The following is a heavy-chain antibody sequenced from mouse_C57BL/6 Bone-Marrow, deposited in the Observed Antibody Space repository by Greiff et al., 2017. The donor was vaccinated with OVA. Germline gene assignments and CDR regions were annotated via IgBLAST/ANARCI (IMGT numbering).Heavy chain of an antibody. CDR2: IYPGDGDT. Sequence: QVQLKESGPELVKPGASVKISCKASGYAFSSSWMNWVKQRPGKGLEWIGRIYPGDGDTNYNGKFKGKATLTADKSSSTAYMQLSSLTSEDSAVYVCAEHEDGYYDSYMHYGGRGTALTVS. CDR1: GYAFSSSW. D-gene: IGHD2-3*01. CDR3: AEHEDGYYDSYMHY. V-gene: IGHV1-82*01. J-gene: IGHJ2*01.